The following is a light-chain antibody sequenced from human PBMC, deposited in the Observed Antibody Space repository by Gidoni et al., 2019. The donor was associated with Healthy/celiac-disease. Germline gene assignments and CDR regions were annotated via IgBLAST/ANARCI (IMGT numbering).Light chain of an antibody. CDR2: GAS. V-gene: IGKV3-20*01. CDR3: QQYGSSPPIT. J-gene: IGKJ5*01. CDR1: QSVSSSY. Sequence: IVLTPSPGTLPLSPGEIATLSCRASQSVSSSYLAWYQQKPGQAPRLLIYGASSRATGIPDRFSGSGSGTDFTLTISRLEPEDFAGYYCQQYGSSPPITFGQGTRLEIK.